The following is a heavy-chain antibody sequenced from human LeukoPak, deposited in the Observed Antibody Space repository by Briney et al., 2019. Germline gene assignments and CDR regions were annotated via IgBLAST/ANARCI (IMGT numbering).Heavy chain of an antibody. D-gene: IGHD3-10*01. CDR2: ISSSGSTI. V-gene: IGHV3-11*04. CDR1: GFTFSDYY. J-gene: IGHJ6*03. CDR3: ARGNYYGSGTYFYYYYYMDV. Sequence: PGGSLRLSCAASGFTFSDYYMSWIRQAPGKGLEWVSYISSSGSTIYYADSVKGRFTISRDNAKNSLYLQMNSLGAEDTAVYYCARGNYYGSGTYFYYYYYMDVWGKGTTVTISS.